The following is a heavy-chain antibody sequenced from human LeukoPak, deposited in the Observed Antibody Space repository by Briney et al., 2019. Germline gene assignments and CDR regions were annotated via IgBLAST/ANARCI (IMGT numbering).Heavy chain of an antibody. CDR3: TSEISSASNY. V-gene: IGHV4-39*01. CDR1: GGSLSSSSYY. Sequence: PSETLSLTCPVSGGSLSSSSYYWGWIRHPPGEGLEWIGSIYYTGSTYYSPSLKSRVTISADTSKNEFSLKLNSVTAADTAVYYCTSEISSASNYWGQGTLVTVSS. J-gene: IGHJ4*02. CDR2: IYYTGST. D-gene: IGHD6-6*01.